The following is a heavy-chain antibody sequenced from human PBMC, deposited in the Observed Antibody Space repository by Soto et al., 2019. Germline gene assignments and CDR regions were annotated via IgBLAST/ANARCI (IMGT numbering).Heavy chain of an antibody. CDR1: GGTFSSYA. CDR2: IIPIFGTA. CDR3: ARHPTGGQWLVRGWFDP. V-gene: IGHV1-69*01. Sequence: QVQLVQSGAEVKKPGSSVKVSCKASGGTFSSYAISWVRQAPGQGLEWMGGIIPIFGTANYAQKFQGRVTITADESTSTAYMELSSLRSEDTAVYYCARHPTGGQWLVRGWFDPWGQGTLVTVSS. J-gene: IGHJ5*02. D-gene: IGHD6-19*01.